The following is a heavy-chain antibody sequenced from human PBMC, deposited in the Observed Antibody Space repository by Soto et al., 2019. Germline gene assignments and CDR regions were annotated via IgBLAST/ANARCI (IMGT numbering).Heavy chain of an antibody. J-gene: IGHJ4*02. CDR2: ISYDGSNK. CDR1: GFTFSSYA. Sequence: PGGSLRLSCAASGFTFSSYAMHWVRQAPGKGLEWVAVISYDGSNKYYADSVKGRFTISRDNSKNTLYLQMNSLRAEDTAVYYCARDRLVVITEWFPDYWGQGTLVTVSS. D-gene: IGHD3-22*01. V-gene: IGHV3-30-3*01. CDR3: ARDRLVVITEWFPDY.